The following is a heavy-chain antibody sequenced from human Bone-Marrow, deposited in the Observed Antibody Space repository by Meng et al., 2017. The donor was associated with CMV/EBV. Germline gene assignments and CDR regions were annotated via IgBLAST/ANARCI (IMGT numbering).Heavy chain of an antibody. CDR2: INPSGGST. Sequence: ASVKVSCKASGYTFTSYYMHWVRQAPGQGLEWMGIINPSGGSTSYAQKFQGRVTMTRDTSISTAYMELSRLRSDDTAVYYCARDTAAAGPLYYYYGMDVWDQGPTVTVSS. CDR1: GYTFTSYY. J-gene: IGHJ6*02. V-gene: IGHV1-46*01. CDR3: ARDTAAAGPLYYYYGMDV. D-gene: IGHD6-13*01.